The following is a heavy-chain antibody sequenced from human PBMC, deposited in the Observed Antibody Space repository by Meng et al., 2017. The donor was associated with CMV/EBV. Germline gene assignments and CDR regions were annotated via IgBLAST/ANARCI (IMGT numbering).Heavy chain of an antibody. Sequence: QGQRVQLGAGVKQPGSAGKVSCKASGGTFSSYAISWVRQAPGQGLEWMGGIIPIFGTANYAQKFQGRVTITADESTSTAYMELSSLRSEDTAVYYCARGSGAGTTWSYFDYWGQGTLVTVSS. J-gene: IGHJ4*02. D-gene: IGHD1-7*01. CDR3: ARGSGAGTTWSYFDY. CDR2: IIPIFGTA. V-gene: IGHV1-69*12. CDR1: GGTFSSYA.